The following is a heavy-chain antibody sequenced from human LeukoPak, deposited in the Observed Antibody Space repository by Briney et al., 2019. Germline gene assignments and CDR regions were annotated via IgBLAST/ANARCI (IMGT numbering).Heavy chain of an antibody. D-gene: IGHD6-19*01. Sequence: PGGSLRLSCAASGFTFSSYAMSWVRQAPGKGLEWVSAISGSGGSTYYADSVKGRFTISRDNSKNTLYLQMNSLRAEDTAVYYCAKAHSSGWYGELREIFDYWGQGTLVTVSS. CDR1: GFTFSSYA. CDR2: ISGSGGST. CDR3: AKAHSSGWYGELREIFDY. J-gene: IGHJ4*02. V-gene: IGHV3-23*01.